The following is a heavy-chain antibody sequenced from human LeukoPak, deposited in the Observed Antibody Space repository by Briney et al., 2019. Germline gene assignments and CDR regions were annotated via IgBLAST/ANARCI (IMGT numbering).Heavy chain of an antibody. CDR1: GITLSNYG. CDR3: AKRGVVIRVILVGFHKEANYFDS. D-gene: IGHD2-21*01. J-gene: IGHJ4*02. Sequence: GWSLRLSCAVSGITLSNYGMSWVRQAPGKGLEWVAGISGTGGSTKYADSVKGRFTVSRDNAKNTLYLQMNSLRAEDTAVYFCAKRGVVIRVILVGFHKEANYFDSWGQGALVTVSS. CDR2: ISGTGGST. V-gene: IGHV3-23*01.